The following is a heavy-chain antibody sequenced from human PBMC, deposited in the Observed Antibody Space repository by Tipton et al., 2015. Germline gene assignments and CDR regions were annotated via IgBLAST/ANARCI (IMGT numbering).Heavy chain of an antibody. CDR3: ACQDYDSLTRDYQTVDY. J-gene: IGHJ4*02. V-gene: IGHV4-38-2*01. Sequence: PGLVKPSETLSLTCAVSAYSISSDYYWGWIRQPPGKGLEWIGSISHSGNTYYNPSLKSRVTMSRYTSKNQFSLKLTSVTAADTAVYYCACQDYDSLTRDYQTVDYWGQGTLVTVSS. CDR1: AYSISSDYY. D-gene: IGHD3-9*01. CDR2: ISHSGNT.